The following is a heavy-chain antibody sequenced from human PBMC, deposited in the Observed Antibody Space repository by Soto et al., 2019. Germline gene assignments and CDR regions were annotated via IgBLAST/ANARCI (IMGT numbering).Heavy chain of an antibody. Sequence: QVQLVESGGGVVQPGRSLRLSCAASGFTFSVFGMHWVRQAPGKGVEWVAVISNDGNSEHYVDSVKGRFTISRDNSKNTFYLQMNSLSVEDTAVYYCAKTITTIGVSSTGRGALLDNWGQGILVSVSS. CDR1: GFTFSVFG. D-gene: IGHD3-3*01. CDR2: ISNDGNSE. J-gene: IGHJ4*02. V-gene: IGHV3-30*18. CDR3: AKTITTIGVSSTGRGALLDN.